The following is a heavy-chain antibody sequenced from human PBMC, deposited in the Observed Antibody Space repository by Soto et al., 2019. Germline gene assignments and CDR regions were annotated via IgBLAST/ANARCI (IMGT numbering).Heavy chain of an antibody. D-gene: IGHD2-2*01. CDR2: ISSSGSTI. V-gene: IGHV3-11*01. CDR3: ARDAVPAAMSGAFSYYYMDV. CDR1: GFTFSDYY. J-gene: IGHJ6*03. Sequence: GGSLRLSCAASGFTFSDYYMSWIRQAPGKGLEWVSYISSSGSTIYYADSVKGRFTISRDNAKNSLYLQMNSLRAEDTAVYYCARDAVPAAMSGAFSYYYMDVWGKGTTVTVSS.